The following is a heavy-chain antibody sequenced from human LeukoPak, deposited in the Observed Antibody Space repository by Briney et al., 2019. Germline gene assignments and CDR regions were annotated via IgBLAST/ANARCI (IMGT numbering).Heavy chain of an antibody. Sequence: GGSLRLSCAASGFTFSSYAMSCVRQAPGKGLEWVSGISGSGDSTYYADSVKGRFTISRDNSKNTLYLQMNSLRAEDTAVYYCAKTYSYCRSTSCYNYWGQGTLVTVSS. D-gene: IGHD2-2*02. CDR3: AKTYSYCRSTSCYNY. CDR2: ISGSGDST. V-gene: IGHV3-23*01. J-gene: IGHJ4*02. CDR1: GFTFSSYA.